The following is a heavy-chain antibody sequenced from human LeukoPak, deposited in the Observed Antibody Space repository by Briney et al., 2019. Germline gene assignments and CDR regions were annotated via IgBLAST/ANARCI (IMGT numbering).Heavy chain of an antibody. CDR3: AREGGGGDTAFFDY. V-gene: IGHV3-48*01. D-gene: IGHD5-18*01. CDR2: ISSSSSTI. J-gene: IGHJ4*02. CDR1: GFTFSNAW. Sequence: PGGSLRLSCAASGFTFSNAWMSWVRQAPGKGLEWVSYISSSSSTIYYADSVKGRFTISRDNAKNSLYLQMNSLRAEDTAVYYCAREGGGGDTAFFDYWGQGTLVTVSS.